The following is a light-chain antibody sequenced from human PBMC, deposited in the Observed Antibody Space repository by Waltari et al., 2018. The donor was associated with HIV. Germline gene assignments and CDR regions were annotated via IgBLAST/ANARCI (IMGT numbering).Light chain of an antibody. CDR1: QSVSSD. CDR3: QQYNFWPPFT. J-gene: IGKJ3*01. Sequence: EIVMTQSPATLSVSPGERATLSCRASQSVSSDLAWYQQKPGQAPRLLIYAASSRATGIPARFSGSGSGTEFTLTISSLQSEDIAIYYCQQYNFWPPFTFGPGTKLDIK. V-gene: IGKV3-15*01. CDR2: AAS.